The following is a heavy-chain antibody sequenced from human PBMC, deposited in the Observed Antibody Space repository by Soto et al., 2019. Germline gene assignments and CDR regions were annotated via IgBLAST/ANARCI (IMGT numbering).Heavy chain of an antibody. J-gene: IGHJ5*02. CDR2: ISAYNGNT. CDR1: GYTFTSYG. D-gene: IGHD6-6*01. Sequence: ASVKVSCKASGYTFTSYGISWVRQAPGQGLEWMGWISAYNGNTNYAQKFQDRVTMTTDTSASTAYMELRSLRSDDTAVYYCARDLLAARPGWFDPWGQGTLVTVSS. CDR3: ARDLLAARPGWFDP. V-gene: IGHV1-18*01.